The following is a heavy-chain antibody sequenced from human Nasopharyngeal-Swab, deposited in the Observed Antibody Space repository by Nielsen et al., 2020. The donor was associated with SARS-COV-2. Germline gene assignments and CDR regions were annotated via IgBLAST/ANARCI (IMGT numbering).Heavy chain of an antibody. CDR2: IYPGESDT. J-gene: IGHJ5*02. D-gene: IGHD2-2*01. Sequence: GESLKISCKGSGYSFTSYWIGWVRQMPGKGLEWVGIIYPGESDTRYSPSFQGQVTISADKSISTAYLQWSSLKASDTAMYYCARHWQYCSSTSCYRRGWFDPWGQGTLVTVSS. V-gene: IGHV5-51*01. CDR3: ARHWQYCSSTSCYRRGWFDP. CDR1: GYSFTSYW.